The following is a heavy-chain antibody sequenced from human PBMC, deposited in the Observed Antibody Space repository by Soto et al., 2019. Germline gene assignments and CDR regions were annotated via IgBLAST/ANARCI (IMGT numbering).Heavy chain of an antibody. J-gene: IGHJ4*02. CDR1: GFTFSSYE. V-gene: IGHV3-48*03. CDR3: ASWYYYDSSGYYAHRSY. CDR2: ISSSGSTI. Sequence: GGPLRLSCAASGFTFSSYEMNWVRQAPGKGLEWVSYISSSGSTIYYADSVKGRFTISRDNAKNSLYLQMNSLRAEDTAVYYCASWYYYDSSGYYAHRSYWGQGTLVTVSS. D-gene: IGHD3-22*01.